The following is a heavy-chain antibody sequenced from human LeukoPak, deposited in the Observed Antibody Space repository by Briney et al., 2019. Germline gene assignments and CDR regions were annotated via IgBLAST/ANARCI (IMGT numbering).Heavy chain of an antibody. J-gene: IGHJ4*02. D-gene: IGHD4-23*01. CDR1: GGSISSSSYY. V-gene: IGHV4-39*07. CDR2: IYYSGST. Sequence: PSETLSLTCTVSGGSISSSSYYWGWIRQPPGKGLEWIGSIYYSGSTYYNPSLKSRVTISVDTSKNQFSLKLSSVTAADTAVYYCAITTVGYFDYWGQGTLVTASS. CDR3: AITTVGYFDY.